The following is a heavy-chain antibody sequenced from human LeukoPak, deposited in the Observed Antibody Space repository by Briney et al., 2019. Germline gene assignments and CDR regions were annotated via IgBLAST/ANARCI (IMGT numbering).Heavy chain of an antibody. CDR2: IYPGDSDT. CDR3: ARVWYYGSGSYGHNFDY. CDR1: GYSFTRYW. Sequence: GESLKISCKGSGYSFTRYWIGWVRQMPGKGLEWMGIIYPGDSDTRYSPSFQGQVTMSTDKSISTAYLQWSSLKASDTATYYCARVWYYGSGSYGHNFDYWGQGTLVTVSS. V-gene: IGHV5-51*01. J-gene: IGHJ4*02. D-gene: IGHD3-10*01.